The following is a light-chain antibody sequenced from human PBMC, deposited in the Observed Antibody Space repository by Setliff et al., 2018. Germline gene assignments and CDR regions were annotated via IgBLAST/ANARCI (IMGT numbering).Light chain of an antibody. Sequence: QSVLTQPRSVSGSPGQSVTISCTGTSSDVGSYNLVSWYQQHPGKAPKLMIYEVSKRPSGVSNRFSGSKSGNTASLTISGLQAEDEADYYCCSYAGSPYVFGTGTKAPS. CDR3: CSYAGSPYV. V-gene: IGLV2-23*02. CDR1: SSDVGSYNL. CDR2: EVS. J-gene: IGLJ1*01.